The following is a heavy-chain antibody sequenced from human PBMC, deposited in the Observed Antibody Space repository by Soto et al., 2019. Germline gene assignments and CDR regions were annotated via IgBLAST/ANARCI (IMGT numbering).Heavy chain of an antibody. CDR3: ARDSSSWYYYYDGMDV. CDR1: GYTFTSYG. D-gene: IGHD6-13*01. V-gene: IGHV1-18*01. CDR2: ISAYTGNT. J-gene: IGHJ6*02. Sequence: ASVKVSCNASGYTFTSYGISWARQAPGQGLEWMGWISAYTGNTNYAQKLQGRVTMTTDTSTSTAFMELRSLRSDDTAVYYCARDSSSWYYYYDGMDVWVQVTTVTVSS.